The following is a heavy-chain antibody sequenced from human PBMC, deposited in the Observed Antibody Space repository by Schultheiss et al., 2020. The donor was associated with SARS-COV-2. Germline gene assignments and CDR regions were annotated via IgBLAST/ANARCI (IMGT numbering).Heavy chain of an antibody. CDR3: ASVYGDYFAEYFQH. D-gene: IGHD4-17*01. CDR1: GGSISSYC. CDR2: IYYSGST. J-gene: IGHJ1*01. V-gene: IGHV4-59*01. Sequence: SETLSLTCTVSGGSISSYCWSWIRQPPGKGLEWIGYIYYSGSTNYNPSLKSRVTISVDTSRNQFSLKLSSVTAADTAVYYCASVYGDYFAEYFQHWGQGTLVTVSS.